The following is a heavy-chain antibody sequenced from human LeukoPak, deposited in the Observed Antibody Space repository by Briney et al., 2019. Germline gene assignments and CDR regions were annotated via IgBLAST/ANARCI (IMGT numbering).Heavy chain of an antibody. CDR3: AKARGSGYSSPGY. J-gene: IGHJ4*02. CDR2: ISGSDGST. CDR1: GFTVSSNY. Sequence: GGSLRLSCAASGFTVSSNYMSWVRQAPGKGLEWVSAISGSDGSTYYADSVKGRFTISRDNSKNTLYLQMNSLRAEDTAVYYCAKARGSGYSSPGYWGQGTLVTVSS. D-gene: IGHD5-18*01. V-gene: IGHV3-23*01.